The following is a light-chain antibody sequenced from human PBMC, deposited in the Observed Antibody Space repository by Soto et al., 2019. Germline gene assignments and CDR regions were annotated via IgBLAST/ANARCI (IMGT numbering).Light chain of an antibody. CDR3: QPYNNWPLT. Sequence: EVVMRQSPATLSVSPGAGGPLSWRASQGIDDTLAWYQHKPGQAPRLLIYDTSTRATGVPTRFSGSRSGTEFTLTINSLQSEDFAVYYCQPYNNWPLTFGGGTKV. V-gene: IGKV3-15*01. CDR2: DTS. CDR1: QGIDDT. J-gene: IGKJ4*01.